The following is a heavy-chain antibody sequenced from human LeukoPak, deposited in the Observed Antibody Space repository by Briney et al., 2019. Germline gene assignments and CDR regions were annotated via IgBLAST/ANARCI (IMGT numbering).Heavy chain of an antibody. CDR1: SGSISSYF. Sequence: SETLSPTCSVSSGSISSYFWSWIRQPPGKGLEWIGYIYYSGGINYNPSLKSRVTISIDTSKNQVSLKLSSVTAADTAVYYCARGEQQSTPLTGWGPGTLVTVSS. CDR2: IYYSGGI. J-gene: IGHJ4*02. V-gene: IGHV4-59*01. D-gene: IGHD6-13*01. CDR3: ARGEQQSTPLTG.